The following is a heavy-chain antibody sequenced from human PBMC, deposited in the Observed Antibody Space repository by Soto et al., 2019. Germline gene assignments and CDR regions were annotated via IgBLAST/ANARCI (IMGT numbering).Heavy chain of an antibody. Sequence: DVQLLESGVGLVKPGESLRLSCAASGFTIMGSSRLRVRQAPGNGLEWIAFISNDGGGHDTFYADSVKDRFTISRDNPINSVYLQRNRLRAEDTALYYCSKEERFCTRTFCYRGAFDAWGQGTMISVSS. J-gene: IGHJ3*01. D-gene: IGHD2-8*01. CDR1: GFTIMGSS. V-gene: IGHV3-21*01. CDR3: SKEERFCTRTFCYRGAFDA. CDR2: ISNDGGGHDT.